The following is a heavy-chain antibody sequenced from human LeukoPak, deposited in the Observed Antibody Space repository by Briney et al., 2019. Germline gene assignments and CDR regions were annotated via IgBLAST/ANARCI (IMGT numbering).Heavy chain of an antibody. J-gene: IGHJ5*02. CDR2: ISGSGATT. CDR1: RFTFSSYA. CDR3: ARGGGIAVLGWLDP. V-gene: IGHV3-23*01. D-gene: IGHD6-19*01. Sequence: GGSLRLSCAASRFTFSSYAMTWVRQPPGKGLEWVAAISGSGATTYYADFAKGRFSISRDNSENTLHLQMYSLGAEDTAVYYCARGGGIAVLGWLDPWGQGTLVTVFS.